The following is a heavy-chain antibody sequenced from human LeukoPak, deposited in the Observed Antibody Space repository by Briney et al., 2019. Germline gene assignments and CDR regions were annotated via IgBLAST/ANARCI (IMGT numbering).Heavy chain of an antibody. V-gene: IGHV1-2*02. D-gene: IGHD6-13*01. CDR2: INPNSGGT. Sequence: ASVKVSCKASGYTFTGYYMHWVRQAPGQGLEWMGWINPNSGGTNYAQKFQGRVTMTRDTSISTAYMELSRLRSDDTAVYYCARELSRNSSSWYVLQDQFDYWGQGTLVTVSS. CDR1: GYTFTGYY. CDR3: ARELSRNSSSWYVLQDQFDY. J-gene: IGHJ4*02.